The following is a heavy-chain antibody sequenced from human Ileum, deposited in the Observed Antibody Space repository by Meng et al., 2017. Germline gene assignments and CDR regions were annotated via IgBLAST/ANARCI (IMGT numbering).Heavy chain of an antibody. D-gene: IGHD1-14*01. J-gene: IGHJ4*02. Sequence: LAEAGPDLFDTSGTLSPRFAVSGDSISNVNCWSWARQPPGKGLEWIGEIYESGTTNYNPSLKSRVTISVDKSKNEFSLKLSSVTAADTALYYCARVSYNKGSPKFDSWGQGTLVTVSS. V-gene: IGHV4-4*02. CDR1: GDSISNVNC. CDR2: IYESGTT. CDR3: ARVSYNKGSPKFDS.